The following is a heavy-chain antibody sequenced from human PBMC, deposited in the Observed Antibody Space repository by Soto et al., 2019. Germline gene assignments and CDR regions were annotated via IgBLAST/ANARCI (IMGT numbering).Heavy chain of an antibody. Sequence: PGGSLRLSCAASGFIFTNAWMSWVRHAPGKGLEWVGRIRSNIDGGTTDYAAPVKGRFTISRDDSTKTLYLQMSSLETEDTAVYYCTTDPSYMTTYTGGMDVWGPGTTVTVSS. CDR1: GFIFTNAW. D-gene: IGHD4-17*01. CDR2: IRSNIDGGTT. J-gene: IGHJ6*02. V-gene: IGHV3-15*01. CDR3: TTDPSYMTTYTGGMDV.